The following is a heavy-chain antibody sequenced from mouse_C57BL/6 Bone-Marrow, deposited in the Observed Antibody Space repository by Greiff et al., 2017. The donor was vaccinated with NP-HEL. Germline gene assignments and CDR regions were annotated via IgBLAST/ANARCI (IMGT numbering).Heavy chain of an antibody. Sequence: VQLQQSGPELVKPGASVKISCKASGYTFTDYYINWVKQKPGQGLEWIGWIFPGSGSTYYNEKFKGKATLTVDKSSSTAYMLLSSLTSEDSAVYFCARDYYGSSYGFDYWGKGTTLTVSS. CDR1: GYTFTDYY. J-gene: IGHJ2*01. CDR2: IFPGSGST. V-gene: IGHV1-75*01. CDR3: ARDYYGSSYGFDY. D-gene: IGHD1-1*01.